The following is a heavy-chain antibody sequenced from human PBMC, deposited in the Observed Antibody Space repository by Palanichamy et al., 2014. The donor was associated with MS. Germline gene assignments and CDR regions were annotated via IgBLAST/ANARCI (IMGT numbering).Heavy chain of an antibody. Sequence: QLLESGGGLVQPGGSLRPSCAASGFTFNAHSMAWVRQAPGKGLEWVSVINNSGDYTTYADSVKGRFTISRDDSKNTLYLQMNSLRAEDTAIYYCAKVGDTGRLHADYFDYWGQGTLVTVSS. CDR3: AKVGDTGRLHADYFDY. CDR2: INNSGDYT. J-gene: IGHJ4*02. V-gene: IGHV3-23*01. D-gene: IGHD6-6*01. CDR1: GFTFNAHS.